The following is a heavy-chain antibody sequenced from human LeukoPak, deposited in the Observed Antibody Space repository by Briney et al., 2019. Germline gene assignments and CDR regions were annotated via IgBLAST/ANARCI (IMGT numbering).Heavy chain of an antibody. D-gene: IGHD2-15*01. J-gene: IGHJ4*02. CDR1: GFTFGDYA. CDR3: TLRCSGGSCYSRERLDY. CDR2: IRSKAYGGTT. Sequence: GGSLRLSCTASGFTFGDYAMSWVRQAPGKGLEWVGFIRSKAYGGTTEYAASVKGRFTISRDDSKSIAYLQMDSLKTEDTAVYYCTLRCSGGSCYSRERLDYWGQGTLVTVSS. V-gene: IGHV3-49*04.